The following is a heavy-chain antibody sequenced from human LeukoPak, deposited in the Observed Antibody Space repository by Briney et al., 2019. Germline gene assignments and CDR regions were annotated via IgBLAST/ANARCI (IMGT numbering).Heavy chain of an antibody. CDR3: ARQWLVNG. J-gene: IGHJ4*02. CDR2: ISDSGGYT. CDR1: GFTFSSYA. D-gene: IGHD6-19*01. V-gene: IGHV3-23*01. Sequence: GGSLRLSCAASGFTFSSYAMSWVRQAPGKGLEWVSSISDSGGYTFYADPVKGRFTISRDNSKNTVYLQMNSLRAEDTAVYYCARQWLVNGWGQGTLVTVSS.